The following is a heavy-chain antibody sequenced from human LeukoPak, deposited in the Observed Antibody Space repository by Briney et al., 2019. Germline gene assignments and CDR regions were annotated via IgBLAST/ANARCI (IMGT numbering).Heavy chain of an antibody. J-gene: IGHJ4*02. V-gene: IGHV1-69*06. CDR3: ASFNYGDYQTDFDY. CDR1: GGTFIRYS. Sequence: ASVKVSCKASGGTFIRYSICWVRQAPGQGLEWMGGIMPIFGSANYAQNFQGRVTITPDKSTSTAYMELSSLRSEDTAVYYCASFNYGDYQTDFDYWGQGTLVTVSA. CDR2: IMPIFGSA. D-gene: IGHD4-17*01.